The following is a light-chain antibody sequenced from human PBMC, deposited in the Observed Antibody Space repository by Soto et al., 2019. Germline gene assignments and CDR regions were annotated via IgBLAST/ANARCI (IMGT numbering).Light chain of an antibody. Sequence: QSALTQPASVSGSPGQSITISCTGSSSNVGAYNYVSWYQQHPGKAPKVMIYEVSNRPSGVSNRFSGSKSGNTASLTISGLQDEDEADYYCSSYTSRSTWLFGGGTKVTVL. V-gene: IGLV2-14*01. CDR3: SSYTSRSTWL. J-gene: IGLJ3*02. CDR2: EVS. CDR1: SSNVGAYNY.